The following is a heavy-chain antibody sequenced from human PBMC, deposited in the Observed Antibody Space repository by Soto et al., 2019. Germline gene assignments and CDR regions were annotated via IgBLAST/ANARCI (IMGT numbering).Heavy chain of an antibody. CDR3: TKDYSENDFWAMAV. CDR1: GFTFSSYA. J-gene: IGHJ6*02. CDR2: ISGSGRST. V-gene: IGHV3-23*01. D-gene: IGHD3-3*01. Sequence: EVQLLESGGGLVQPGGSLRLSCAASGFTFSSYAMNWVRQAPGKGLEWISIISGSGRSTYYADSVKGRFTISRDSSKNTLYLQMNSLRVEDTAVYYCTKDYSENDFWAMAVWGQGTTVTVSS.